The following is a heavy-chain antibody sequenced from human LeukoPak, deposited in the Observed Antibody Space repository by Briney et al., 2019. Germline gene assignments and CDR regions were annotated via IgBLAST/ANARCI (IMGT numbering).Heavy chain of an antibody. CDR3: AVRGYSYGPFDY. CDR1: GGTFSSYA. Sequence: SVKVSCKASGGTFSSYAISWVRQAPGQGLEWMGRIIPIFGTANYAQKFQGRITITADKSTSTAYMELSSLRSEDTAVYYCAVRGYSYGPFDYWGQGTLVTVSS. V-gene: IGHV1-69*06. D-gene: IGHD5-18*01. J-gene: IGHJ4*02. CDR2: IIPIFGTA.